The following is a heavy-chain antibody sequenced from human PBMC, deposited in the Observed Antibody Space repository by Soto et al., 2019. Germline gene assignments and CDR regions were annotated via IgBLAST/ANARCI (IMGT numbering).Heavy chain of an antibody. D-gene: IGHD3-9*01. Sequence: QVQLVQSGAEVKKPGSSVKVSCKASGGTFSSYAISWVRQAPGQGLEWMGGIIPIFGTANYAQKFQCRVTITADESTSTAYMELSSLRSEDTAVYYCATPSGALRYFDWSVAYFDYWGQGTLVTVSS. CDR1: GGTFSSYA. CDR2: IIPIFGTA. J-gene: IGHJ4*02. V-gene: IGHV1-69*01. CDR3: ATPSGALRYFDWSVAYFDY.